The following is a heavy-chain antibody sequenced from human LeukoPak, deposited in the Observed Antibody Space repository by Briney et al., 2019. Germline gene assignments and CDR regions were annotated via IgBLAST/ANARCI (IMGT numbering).Heavy chain of an antibody. J-gene: IGHJ4*02. CDR2: ISSSGSVT. Sequence: GGSLRLSCAASGFTFSVYEMHWVRQALGKGLEWVSDISSSGSVTYYADSVRGRFTTFRDNANNFLYLQMHSLRAEDTAIYYCSLLAVASPQDYWGQGTWVTVSS. V-gene: IGHV3-48*03. CDR3: SLLAVASPQDY. CDR1: GFTFSVYE. D-gene: IGHD6-19*01.